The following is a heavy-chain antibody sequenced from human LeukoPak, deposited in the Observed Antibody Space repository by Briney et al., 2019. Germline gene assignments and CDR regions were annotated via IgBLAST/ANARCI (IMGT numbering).Heavy chain of an antibody. CDR2: ISSSSSYI. Sequence: GGSLRLSCAASGFTFSSYGMHWVRQAPGKGLEWVSSISSSSSYIYYADSVKGRFTISRDNAKNSLYLQMNSLRAEDTAVYYCARDVYYYDSSGSDYWGQGTLVTVSS. D-gene: IGHD3-22*01. CDR1: GFTFSSYG. V-gene: IGHV3-21*01. CDR3: ARDVYYYDSSGSDY. J-gene: IGHJ4*02.